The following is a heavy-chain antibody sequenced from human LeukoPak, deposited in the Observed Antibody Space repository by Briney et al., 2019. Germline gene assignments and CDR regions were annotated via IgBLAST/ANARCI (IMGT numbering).Heavy chain of an antibody. D-gene: IGHD3-10*01. V-gene: IGHV1-2*02. CDR3: VRDGGPPLWFGASAYNMDV. Sequence: ASVKASCKASGYTFTGYYMHWVRQAPGQGLEWMGWINPNSGGTNYAQKFQGRVTMTRDTSISTAYMDLRRLRSDDTAVYYCVRDGGPPLWFGASAYNMDVWGQGTTVTVSS. CDR2: INPNSGGT. J-gene: IGHJ6*02. CDR1: GYTFTGYY.